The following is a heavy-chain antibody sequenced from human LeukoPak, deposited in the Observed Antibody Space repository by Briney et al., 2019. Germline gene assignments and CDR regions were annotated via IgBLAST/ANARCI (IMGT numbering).Heavy chain of an antibody. CDR2: ISYDGSNK. J-gene: IGHJ4*02. CDR3: AREDIVVVVAATNYFDY. D-gene: IGHD2-15*01. Sequence: PGRSRRLSCAASGFTFSSYAMHWARQAPGKGLEWVAVISYDGSNKYYADSVKGRFTISRDNSKNTLYLQMNSLRAEDTAVYYCAREDIVVVVAATNYFDYWGQGNMFTVS. V-gene: IGHV3-30-3*01. CDR1: GFTFSSYA.